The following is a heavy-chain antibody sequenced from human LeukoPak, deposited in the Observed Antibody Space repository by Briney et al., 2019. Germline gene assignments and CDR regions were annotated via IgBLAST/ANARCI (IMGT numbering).Heavy chain of an antibody. Sequence: GGSLRLSCAASGFTFSSYEMNWARRAPGKGLEWVAVISYDGSNKYYADSVKGRFTISRDNSKNTLYLQMNSLRAEDTAVYYCARLAEDYYYYMDVWGKGTTVTVSS. CDR2: ISYDGSNK. J-gene: IGHJ6*03. CDR1: GFTFSSYE. CDR3: ARLAEDYYYYMDV. V-gene: IGHV3-30*03.